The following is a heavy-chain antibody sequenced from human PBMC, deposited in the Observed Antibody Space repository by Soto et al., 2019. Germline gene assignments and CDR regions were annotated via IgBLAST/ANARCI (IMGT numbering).Heavy chain of an antibody. CDR2: IIPIFGTA. J-gene: IGHJ6*02. Sequence: ASVKVSCKASGGTFSSYAISWVRQAPGQGLEWMGGIIPIFGTANYAQKFQGRVTITADESTSTAYMELSSLRSEDTAVYYCAGTNGVADYYGMDVWGQGTTVTVSS. D-gene: IGHD2-8*01. CDR1: GGTFSSYA. CDR3: AGTNGVADYYGMDV. V-gene: IGHV1-69*13.